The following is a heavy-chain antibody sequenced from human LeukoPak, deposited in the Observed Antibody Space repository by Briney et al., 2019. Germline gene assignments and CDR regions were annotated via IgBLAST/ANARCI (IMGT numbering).Heavy chain of an antibody. Sequence: SETLSLTCTVSGGSISTYYWSWIRQPPGKGLEWIGSIYYSGSTNYNPSLKSRVTISVDTSKNQFSLKLSSVTAADTAVYYCARGLPHWPARLDYWGQGTLVTVSS. CDR3: ARGLPHWPARLDY. CDR1: GGSISTYY. D-gene: IGHD6-25*01. V-gene: IGHV4-59*08. CDR2: IYYSGST. J-gene: IGHJ4*02.